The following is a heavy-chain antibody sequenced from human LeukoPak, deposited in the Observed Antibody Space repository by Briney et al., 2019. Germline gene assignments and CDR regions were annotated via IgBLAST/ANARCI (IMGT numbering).Heavy chain of an antibody. CDR2: ISSSSSYI. CDR3: ARILAYYDFWSGYLDY. D-gene: IGHD3-3*01. CDR1: GFTFSSYS. V-gene: IGHV3-21*01. Sequence: PGGSLRLSCAASGFTFSSYSMNWVRQARGEGLEGVSSISSSSSYIYYADSVKGRFTISRDNAKNSLYLQMNSLRAEDTAVYYCARILAYYDFWSGYLDYWGQGPLVTVSS. J-gene: IGHJ4*02.